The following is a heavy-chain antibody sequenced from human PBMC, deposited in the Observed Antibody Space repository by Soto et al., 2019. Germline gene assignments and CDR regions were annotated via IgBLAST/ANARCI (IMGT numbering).Heavy chain of an antibody. Sequence: EVQLVESGGGLVKPGGSLRLSCAASGFTFSNAWMNWVRQAPGKGLEWVGRIKSKTDGGTTDYAAPVKGRFTISRDDSKTTLYLQMNSLKTEDTAVYYCTTDLRELLFYYYYGMDVWGQGTTVTVSS. CDR2: IKSKTDGGTT. V-gene: IGHV3-15*07. J-gene: IGHJ6*02. CDR1: GFTFSNAW. D-gene: IGHD1-26*01. CDR3: TTDLRELLFYYYYGMDV.